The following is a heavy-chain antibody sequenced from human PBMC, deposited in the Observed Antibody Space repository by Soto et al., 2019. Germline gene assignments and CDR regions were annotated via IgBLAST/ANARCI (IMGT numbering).Heavy chain of an antibody. Sequence: EVQLVESGGGLVQPGGSLRLSCAASGVTFSSYWMHWVRQAPGKGLVWVSRINSDGSSTSYADFVKGRLTISRDNAKNMLYLQMNSVTVEDTAIYYCARDFGEVGATAVYDIWGQGTMVIVSS. V-gene: IGHV3-74*01. CDR1: GVTFSSYW. D-gene: IGHD1-26*01. CDR2: INSDGSST. CDR3: ARDFGEVGATAVYDI. J-gene: IGHJ3*02.